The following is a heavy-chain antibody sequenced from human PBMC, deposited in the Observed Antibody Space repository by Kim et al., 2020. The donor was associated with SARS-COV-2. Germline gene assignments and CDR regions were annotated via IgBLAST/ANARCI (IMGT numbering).Heavy chain of an antibody. V-gene: IGHV3-21*01. D-gene: IGHD6-13*01. CDR1: GFTFSSYS. Sequence: GGPLRLSCAASGFTFSSYSMNWVRQAPGKGLEWVSSISSSSSYIYYADSVKGRFTISIDNAKNSLYLQMNSLRAEDTAVYYCATDHSSSPVEYWGQGTLVTVSS. CDR3: ATDHSSSPVEY. CDR2: ISSSSSYI. J-gene: IGHJ4*02.